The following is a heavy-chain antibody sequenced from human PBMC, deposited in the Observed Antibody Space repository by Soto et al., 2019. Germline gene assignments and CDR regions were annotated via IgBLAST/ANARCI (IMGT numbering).Heavy chain of an antibody. CDR1: GDSLTNGTYY. CDR2: IYHSGRT. V-gene: IGHV4-31*03. CDR3: AREDRTDISLFEY. Sequence: PSETLSLTCTVSGDSLTNGTYYWTWLRQHPGKGLEWIGYIYHSGRTNYNPSLRSRVSMSVDTSENQFSLNLSSVTAADKAVYLCAREDRTDISLFEYWGQGILVTAPQ. D-gene: IGHD3-16*02. J-gene: IGHJ4*02.